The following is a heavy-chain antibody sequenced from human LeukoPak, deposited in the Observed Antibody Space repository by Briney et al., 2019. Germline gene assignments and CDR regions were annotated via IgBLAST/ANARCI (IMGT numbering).Heavy chain of an antibody. Sequence: SQTLSLTCAVSGGSISSGGYSWSWIRQPPGKGLEWIGYIYHSGSTYYNPSLKSRVTISVDRSKNQFSLKLSSVTAADTAMYYCARAAYGDSSNWFDPWGQGTLVTVSS. CDR3: ARAAYGDSSNWFDP. CDR2: IYHSGST. V-gene: IGHV4-30-2*01. J-gene: IGHJ5*02. D-gene: IGHD4-17*01. CDR1: GGSISSGGYS.